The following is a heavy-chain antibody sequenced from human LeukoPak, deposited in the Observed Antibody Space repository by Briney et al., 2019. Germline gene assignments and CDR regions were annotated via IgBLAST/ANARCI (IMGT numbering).Heavy chain of an antibody. V-gene: IGHV4-59*01. J-gene: IGHJ4*02. CDR1: GGSISSYY. Sequence: SETLSLTCTVSGGSISSYYWSWIRQPPGKGLEWIGYIYYSGSTNYNPSLKSRVTISVDTSKNQFSLRLSSVTAADTAVYYCARGRLARSPYFDYWGQGTLVTVSS. D-gene: IGHD6-19*01. CDR3: ARGRLARSPYFDY. CDR2: IYYSGST.